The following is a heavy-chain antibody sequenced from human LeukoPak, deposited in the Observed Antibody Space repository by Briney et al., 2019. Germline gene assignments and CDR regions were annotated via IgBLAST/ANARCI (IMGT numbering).Heavy chain of an antibody. D-gene: IGHD6-19*01. V-gene: IGHV1-2*02. CDR1: GYTFTGYY. CDR2: INPNSGGT. CDR3: GRDLEQWRGRMDV. J-gene: IGHJ6*02. Sequence: ASVKVSCKASGYTFTGYYMHWVRQAPGQGLEWMGWINPNSGGTNYAQDFHGRVTMTRDTSISTAYMEVSSLRSDDTAVYYCGRDLEQWRGRMDVWGQGTTVTVSS.